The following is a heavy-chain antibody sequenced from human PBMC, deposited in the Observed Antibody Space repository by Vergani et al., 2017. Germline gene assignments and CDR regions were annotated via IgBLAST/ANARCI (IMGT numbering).Heavy chain of an antibody. J-gene: IGHJ4*02. CDR1: GFTFDDYT. V-gene: IGHV3-43*01. D-gene: IGHD4-17*01. Sequence: EVQLVESGGVVVQPGGSLRLSCAASGFTFDDYTMHWVRQAPGKGLEWVSLISWDGGSTYYADSVKGRFTISRDNSKNSLYLQMNSLRTEDTALYYCAKDKGCERHGDYGSYFDYWSQGTLVTVSS. CDR3: AKDKGCERHGDYGSYFDY. CDR2: ISWDGGST.